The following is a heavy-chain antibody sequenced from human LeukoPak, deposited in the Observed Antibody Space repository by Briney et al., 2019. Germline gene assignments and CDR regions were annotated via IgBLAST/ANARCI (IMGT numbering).Heavy chain of an antibody. CDR1: GFTFSSYG. CDR2: IWYDGSNK. V-gene: IGHV3-33*08. Sequence: TGGSLRLSCAASGFTFSSYGMHWVRQVPGKGLEWVAVIWYDGSNKYYADSVKGRFTISRDNSKDTLYLQMNSLRAEDTAVYYCARVGSSSWYGDYWGQGTLVTVSS. D-gene: IGHD6-13*01. CDR3: ARVGSSSWYGDY. J-gene: IGHJ4*02.